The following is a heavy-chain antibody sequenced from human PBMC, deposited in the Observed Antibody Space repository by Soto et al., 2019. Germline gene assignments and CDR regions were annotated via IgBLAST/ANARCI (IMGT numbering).Heavy chain of an antibody. CDR2: INPSGGST. CDR3: ARRAGDSYYYALDV. CDR1: CYTFTSNY. D-gene: IGHD6-13*01. Sequence: ASVNVSCKASCYTFTSNYMHWVRQAPGQVLEWLGIINPSGGSTTYAQKCQGRVAMTRDTSTGTVYMYLSGLRSEDTAVYYCARRAGDSYYYALDVWGQGTTVTVSS. V-gene: IGHV1-46*01. J-gene: IGHJ6*02.